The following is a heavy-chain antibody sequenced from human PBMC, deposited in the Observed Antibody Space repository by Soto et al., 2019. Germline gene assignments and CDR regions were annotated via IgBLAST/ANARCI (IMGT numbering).Heavy chain of an antibody. Sequence: PSETLSLTWTVSGGSLSSYYWSWIRQPPGKGLEWIGYIYYSGSTNYNPSLKSRVTISVDTSKNQFSLKLSSVTAADTAVYYCARVGYSSGWYWFDPWGQGTLVTVSS. CDR1: GGSLSSYY. D-gene: IGHD6-19*01. V-gene: IGHV4-59*01. J-gene: IGHJ5*02. CDR3: ARVGYSSGWYWFDP. CDR2: IYYSGST.